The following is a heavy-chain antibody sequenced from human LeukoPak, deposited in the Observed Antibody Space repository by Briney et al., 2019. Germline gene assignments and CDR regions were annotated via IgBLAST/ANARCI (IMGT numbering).Heavy chain of an antibody. J-gene: IGHJ6*03. CDR2: IAYNGIP. Sequence: SETLSLTCTVSGGSINSYYWTWIRQSTGKGLEWIGYIAYNGIPNYNPSLKSRLTISRDTSKIQFSLNLSSVTAADTAVYYCARRSGFSYYGSGSYGPYYYYMDVWGKGTTVTISS. V-gene: IGHV4-59*01. D-gene: IGHD3-10*01. CDR1: GGSINSYY. CDR3: ARRSGFSYYGSGSYGPYYYYMDV.